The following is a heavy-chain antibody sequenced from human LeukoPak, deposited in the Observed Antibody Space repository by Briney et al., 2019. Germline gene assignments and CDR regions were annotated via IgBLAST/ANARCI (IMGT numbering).Heavy chain of an antibody. Sequence: GGSLRLSCAASGFTFSSYSMNWVRQAPGKGLEWVSYISSSSSTIYYADSVKGRSTISRDNAKNSLYLQMNSLRAEDTAVYYCARDSTGYYGSGSYFLSGWGQGTLVTVSS. J-gene: IGHJ4*02. V-gene: IGHV3-48*01. D-gene: IGHD3-10*01. CDR2: ISSSSSTI. CDR1: GFTFSSYS. CDR3: ARDSTGYYGSGSYFLSG.